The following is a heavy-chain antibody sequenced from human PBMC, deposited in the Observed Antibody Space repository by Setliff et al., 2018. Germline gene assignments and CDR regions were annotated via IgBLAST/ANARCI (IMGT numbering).Heavy chain of an antibody. CDR3: AKGGTYRYFDF. D-gene: IGHD1-1*01. J-gene: IGHJ4*02. Sequence: PSETLSLTCTVSGDSISSRRNYWGWFRQPAGKELEWIGQIYTSWSTNYNPSLTSRVTMSVDASTNEISLKLKSVTAADTAVYYCAKGGTYRYFDFWGQGALVTVSS. CDR1: GDSISSRRNY. V-gene: IGHV4-61*09. CDR2: IYTSWST.